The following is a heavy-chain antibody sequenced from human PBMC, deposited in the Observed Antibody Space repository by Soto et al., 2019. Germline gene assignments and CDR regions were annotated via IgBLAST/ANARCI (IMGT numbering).Heavy chain of an antibody. CDR1: GFVVSNVY. D-gene: IGHD3-10*01. V-gene: IGHV3-53*02. CDR2: VYSGGDT. J-gene: IGHJ2*01. Sequence: EVQLVETGGALVQPGGSLRLSCAVSGFVVSNVYMSWVRQAPGERLEWISVVYSGGDTYYADSVKGRFTISRDNSKNTVYLQMSRLRPDDTAVYYCALTTSWFDWYCDLWGRGTLVTVSS. CDR3: ALTTSWFDWYCDL.